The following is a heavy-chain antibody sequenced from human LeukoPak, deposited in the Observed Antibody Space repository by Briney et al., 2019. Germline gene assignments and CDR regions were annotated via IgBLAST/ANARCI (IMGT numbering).Heavy chain of an antibody. CDR1: LFTFSSYE. V-gene: IGHV3-48*03. Sequence: GGSLRPSCAPSLFTFSSYEMNWVRQPPGGGLEWVSYISSNGRTKYYADSVKGRFTISRDNAKNALYLQMNSLRAEDTAVYYCAPLPGAVAGNDAFDIWGQGTMVTVSS. D-gene: IGHD6-19*01. CDR3: APLPGAVAGNDAFDI. CDR2: ISSNGRTK. J-gene: IGHJ3*02.